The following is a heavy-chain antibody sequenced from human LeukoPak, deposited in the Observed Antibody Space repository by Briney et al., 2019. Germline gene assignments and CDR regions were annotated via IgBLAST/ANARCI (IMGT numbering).Heavy chain of an antibody. J-gene: IGHJ4*02. D-gene: IGHD3-22*01. CDR2: IYHSGST. CDR1: GGSISNSNYY. Sequence: SETLSLTCTVSGGSISNSNYYWGWIRQPPGKGLEWIGSIYHSGSTYYNPSLKSRVTISVDTSKNQFSLKLSSVTAADTAVYYCARVTGYMIEDYFDYWGQGTLVTVSS. CDR3: ARVTGYMIEDYFDY. V-gene: IGHV4-39*07.